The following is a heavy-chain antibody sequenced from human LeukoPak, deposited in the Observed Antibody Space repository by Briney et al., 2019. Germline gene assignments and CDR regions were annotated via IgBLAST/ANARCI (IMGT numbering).Heavy chain of an antibody. V-gene: IGHV3-21*01. J-gene: IGHJ3*02. CDR2: ISSSSSYI. D-gene: IGHD3-10*01. CDR1: GFTFSSYS. Sequence: PGGSLRLSCAASGFTFSSYSMNWVRQAPGKGLEWVSSISSSSSYIYYADSVKGRFTISRDNAKNSLYLQMNSLRAEDTAVYYCARDPYYGSGSYYNSYAFDIWGQGTMVTVSS. CDR3: ARDPYYGSGSYYNSYAFDI.